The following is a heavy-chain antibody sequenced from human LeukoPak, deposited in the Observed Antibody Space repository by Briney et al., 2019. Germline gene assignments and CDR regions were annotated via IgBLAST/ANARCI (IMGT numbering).Heavy chain of an antibody. D-gene: IGHD3-22*01. J-gene: IGHJ4*02. CDR3: ARQVPRGRYYDSSGLD. V-gene: IGHV4-34*01. CDR2: INHSGST. Sequence: PSETLSLTCAVYGGSFSGYYWSWIRQPPGKGLEWIGEINHSGSTNYNPSLKSRVTISVDTSKNQFSLKLSSVTAADTAVYYCARQVPRGRYYDSSGLDWGQGTLVTVSS. CDR1: GGSFSGYY.